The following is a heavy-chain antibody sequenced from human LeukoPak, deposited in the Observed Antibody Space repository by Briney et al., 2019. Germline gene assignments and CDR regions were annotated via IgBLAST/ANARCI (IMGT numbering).Heavy chain of an antibody. Sequence: ASVKVSCKASGYTFTGYFIHWVRQAPRQGLEWMGWINPNSGGTHYAQKFQGRVTMTRDTSISTAYMELSRLRSDDTAVYYCAKMHYDFWNAYYNWGQGTLVTVSS. D-gene: IGHD3-3*01. V-gene: IGHV1-2*02. J-gene: IGHJ4*02. CDR3: AKMHYDFWNAYYN. CDR2: INPNSGGT. CDR1: GYTFTGYF.